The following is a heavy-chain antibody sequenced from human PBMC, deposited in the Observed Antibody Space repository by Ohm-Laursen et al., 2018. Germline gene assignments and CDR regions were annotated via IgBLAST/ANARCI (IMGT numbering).Heavy chain of an antibody. CDR3: AKRRRRGGDCYYFDY. V-gene: IGHV3-23*01. CDR2: ISGSGGST. J-gene: IGHJ4*02. D-gene: IGHD2-21*02. CDR1: GFTFSSYA. Sequence: SLRLSCSASGFTFSSYAMSWVRQAPGKGLEWVSAISGSGGSTYYADSVKGRFTISRDNSKNTLYLQMNSLRAEDTAVYYCAKRRRRGGDCYYFDYWGQGALVSVSS.